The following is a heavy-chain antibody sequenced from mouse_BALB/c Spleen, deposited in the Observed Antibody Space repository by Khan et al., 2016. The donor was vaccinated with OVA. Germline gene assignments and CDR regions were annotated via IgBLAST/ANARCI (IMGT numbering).Heavy chain of an antibody. D-gene: IGHD4-1*01. CDR3: ASHLTGSFAY. Sequence: MQLEESGGDLVKPGGSLRLSCAASGFTFSTYGMSWVRQPPDKRLEWVATITSDGDYTYYPDTVKGRFTISRNNAENTLYLQMSSLQSEDTAIYYCASHLTGSFAYWGQGTLVTVSA. V-gene: IGHV5-6*01. CDR2: ITSDGDYT. J-gene: IGHJ3*01. CDR1: GFTFSTYG.